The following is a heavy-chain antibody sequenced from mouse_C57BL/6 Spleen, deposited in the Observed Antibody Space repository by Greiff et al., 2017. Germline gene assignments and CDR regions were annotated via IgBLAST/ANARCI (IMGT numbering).Heavy chain of an antibody. J-gene: IGHJ1*03. V-gene: IGHV1-62-2*01. Sequence: QVQLQQSGAELVKPGASVKLSCKASGYTFTEYTIHWVKQRSGQGLEWIGWFYPGSGSIKYNEKFKDKATLTADKSSSTVYMELSRLTSEDSEVYFGARHEDTTVVGEWYFDVWGTGTTVTVSS. CDR1: GYTFTEYT. CDR3: ARHEDTTVVGEWYFDV. D-gene: IGHD1-1*01. CDR2: FYPGSGSI.